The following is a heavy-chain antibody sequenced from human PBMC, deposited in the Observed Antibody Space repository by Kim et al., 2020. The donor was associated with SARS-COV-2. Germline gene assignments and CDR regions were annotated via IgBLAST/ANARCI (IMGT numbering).Heavy chain of an antibody. CDR3: ARGASRDPYYFDY. J-gene: IGHJ4*02. CDR1: GVSISSYY. Sequence: SETLSLTCTVSGVSISSYYWSWIRQPPGKGLEWIGYIYYSGSTTYNPSLKNRVTISVDTSKNQFSLRLSSVTPADTAVYYCARGASRDPYYFDYWGQGTRVPVPS. CDR2: IYYSGST. V-gene: IGHV4-59*13. D-gene: IGHD6-6*01.